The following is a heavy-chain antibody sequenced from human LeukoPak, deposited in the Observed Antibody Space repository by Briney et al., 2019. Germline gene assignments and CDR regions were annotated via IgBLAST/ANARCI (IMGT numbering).Heavy chain of an antibody. CDR2: MNPNSGNT. CDR1: GYTFTSYD. V-gene: IGHV1-8*01. Sequence: ASVKVSCKASGYTFTSYDINWVRQATGQGLEWMGWMNPNSGNTGYAQKFQGRVTMTRNTSISTAYMELSSLRSEDTAVYYCARALYYYDSSVWLTRPTYYYYYYMDVWGKGTTVTVSS. D-gene: IGHD3-22*01. J-gene: IGHJ6*03. CDR3: ARALYYYDSSVWLTRPTYYYYYYMDV.